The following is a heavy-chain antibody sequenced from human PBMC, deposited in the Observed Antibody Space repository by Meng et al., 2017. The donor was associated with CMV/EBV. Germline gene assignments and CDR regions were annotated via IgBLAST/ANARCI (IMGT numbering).Heavy chain of an antibody. CDR3: AHSLDYSYEARWFDP. Sequence: SGPTLVKPTQTLTLTCTFSGFSLSTSGVGVGWIRQPPGKALEWLALIYWNDDKRYSPSLKSRLTITKDNSKNQVVLTMTNMDPVDTATYYCAHSLDYSYEARWFDPWGQGTLVTVSS. CDR1: GFSLSTSGVG. V-gene: IGHV2-5*01. D-gene: IGHD5-18*01. CDR2: IYWNDDK. J-gene: IGHJ5*02.